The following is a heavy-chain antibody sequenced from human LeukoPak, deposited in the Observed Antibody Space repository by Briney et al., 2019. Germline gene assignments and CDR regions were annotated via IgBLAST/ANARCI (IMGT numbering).Heavy chain of an antibody. J-gene: IGHJ3*02. V-gene: IGHV3-23*01. CDR3: AKFTGYYDILTGYDAFGI. D-gene: IGHD3-9*01. CDR1: GFTFSSYG. CDR2: ISGSGGST. Sequence: GDLRLSCAASGFTFSSYGMSWVRQAPGKGLEWVSAISGSGGSTYYADSVKGRFTISRDNSKNTLYLQMNSLRAEDTAVYYCAKFTGYYDILTGYDAFGIWGQGTMVTVSS.